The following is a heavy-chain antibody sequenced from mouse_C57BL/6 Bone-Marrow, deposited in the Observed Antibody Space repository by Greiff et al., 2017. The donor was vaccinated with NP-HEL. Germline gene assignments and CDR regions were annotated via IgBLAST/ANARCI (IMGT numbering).Heavy chain of an antibody. CDR2: IYPGRGST. CDR1: GYTFTSYW. D-gene: IGHD1-1*01. J-gene: IGHJ3*01. V-gene: IGHV1-55*01. CDR3: ARPYYYGSSYPAY. Sequence: QVQLQQPGAELVKPGASVKMSCKASGYTFTSYWITWVTPRPGQGLEWIGDIYPGRGSTNYNEKFTSKAPLTVDTSSSTAYMQLSSLTSEDSAFYYCARPYYYGSSYPAYWGQGTLVTVSA.